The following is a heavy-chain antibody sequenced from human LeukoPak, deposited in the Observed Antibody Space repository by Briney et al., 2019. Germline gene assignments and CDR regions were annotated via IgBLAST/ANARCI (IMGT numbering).Heavy chain of an antibody. V-gene: IGHV3-15*01. CDR1: GFIFTNAW. J-gene: IGHJ4*02. D-gene: IGHD6-19*01. CDR2: IKSKTDGSTT. Sequence: GGSLRLSCAASGFIFTNAWMNWVRQAPGKGLEWVGRIKSKTDGSTTDYAAPVKGRFTVSRDDSKKMLYLQMNSLKTEDTGVYYCTSSSSDWGQGTLVTVSS. CDR3: TSSSSD.